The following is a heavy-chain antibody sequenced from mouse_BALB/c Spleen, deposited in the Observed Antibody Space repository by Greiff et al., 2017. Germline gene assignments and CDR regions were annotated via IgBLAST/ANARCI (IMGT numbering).Heavy chain of an antibody. V-gene: IGHV1-14*01. Sequence: VQLKESGPELVKPGASVRMSCKASGYTFTSYVLHWVKQKPGQGLEWIGYINPYNDGTKYNEKFKGKATLTSDKSSTTAYMELSSLTSEDSAVYYCARAYSYAMDYWGQGTSVTVSS. CDR1: GYTFTSYV. CDR2: INPYNDGT. J-gene: IGHJ4*01. CDR3: ARAYSYAMDY.